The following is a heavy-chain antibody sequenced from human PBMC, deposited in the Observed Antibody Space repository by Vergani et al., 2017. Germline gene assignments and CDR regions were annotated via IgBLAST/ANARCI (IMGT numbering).Heavy chain of an antibody. CDR3: ARSHCSSTSCYTSDAFDI. Sequence: QVQLVQSGAEVKKPGASVKVSCKASGYTFTSYDINWVRQATGQGLEWMGWMNPNSGNTGYAQKFQGRVTMTRNTSISTAYMELSSLRSEDTAVYYCARSHCSSTSCYTSDAFDIWGQGTMVTVSS. V-gene: IGHV1-8*01. D-gene: IGHD2-2*02. CDR1: GYTFTSYD. CDR2: MNPNSGNT. J-gene: IGHJ3*02.